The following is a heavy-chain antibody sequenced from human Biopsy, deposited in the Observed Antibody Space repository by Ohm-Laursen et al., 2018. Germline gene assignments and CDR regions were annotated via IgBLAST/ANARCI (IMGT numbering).Heavy chain of an antibody. J-gene: IGHJ2*01. V-gene: IGHV3-23*01. CDR3: ARGLSSGWYGYFDV. CDR1: GFTFRSYA. CDR2: AGATGAAT. Sequence: SLRLSCTASGFTFRSYAMAWVRRAPGKGLEWVSTAGATGAATYYADSVKGRFTISRDNSKNTLYLQINTLTLEDTAFYYCARGLSSGWYGYFDVWGRGTLVTVSS. D-gene: IGHD6-19*01.